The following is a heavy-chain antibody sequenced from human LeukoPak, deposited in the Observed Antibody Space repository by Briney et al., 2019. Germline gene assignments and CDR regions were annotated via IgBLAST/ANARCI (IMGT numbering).Heavy chain of an antibody. CDR2: ISAYNGNT. CDR3: ASLYCGGDCYPDDAFDI. D-gene: IGHD2-21*02. Sequence: ASVKVSCKASGYTFTSYGISWVRQAPGQGLEWMGWISAYNGNTNYAQKLQGRVIMTTDTSTSTAYMELRSLRSDDTAVYYCASLYCGGDCYPDDAFDIWGQGTMVTVSS. J-gene: IGHJ3*02. V-gene: IGHV1-18*01. CDR1: GYTFTSYG.